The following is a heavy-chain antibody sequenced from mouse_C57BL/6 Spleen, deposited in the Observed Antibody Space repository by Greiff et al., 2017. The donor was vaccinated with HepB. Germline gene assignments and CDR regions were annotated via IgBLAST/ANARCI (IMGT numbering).Heavy chain of an antibody. V-gene: IGHV1-26*01. CDR2: INPNNGGT. CDR3: ARGSYTLAY. J-gene: IGHJ3*01. CDR1: GYTFTDYY. D-gene: IGHD2-12*01. Sequence: VQLKHSGPELVKPGASVKISCKASGYTFTDYYMNWVKQSHGKSLEWIGDINPNNGGTSYNQKFKGKATLTVDKSSSTAYMELRSLTSEDSAVYYCARGSYTLAYWGQGTLVTVSA.